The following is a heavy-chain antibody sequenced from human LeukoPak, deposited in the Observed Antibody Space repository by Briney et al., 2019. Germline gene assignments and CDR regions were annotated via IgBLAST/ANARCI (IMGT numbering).Heavy chain of an antibody. D-gene: IGHD1-26*01. Sequence: PGGSLRLSCAASGFTFSSYWMSWVRQAPGKGLEWVADISQDGSEKYYVDSVKGRFTISRDNAKNSLYLQMNSLRAEDTAVYYCARDVPGLVTMKSFDIWGQGTMVTVSS. CDR2: ISQDGSEK. CDR1: GFTFSSYW. J-gene: IGHJ3*02. V-gene: IGHV3-7*01. CDR3: ARDVPGLVTMKSFDI.